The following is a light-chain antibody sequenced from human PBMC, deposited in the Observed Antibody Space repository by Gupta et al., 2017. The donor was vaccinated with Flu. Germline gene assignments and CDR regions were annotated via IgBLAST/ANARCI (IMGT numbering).Light chain of an antibody. V-gene: IGLV3-21*02. CDR2: DDS. CDR1: NIESES. J-gene: IGLJ2*01. CDR3: QVWDISSDLVV. Sequence: SSVLTQPPSVSVAPGQTATITCGGDNIESESVHWYQQRPGQAPVLVVFDDSDRPSGIPDRFSGSNSGDTATLSISRVEAGDEADYYCQVWDISSDLVVFGGGTELTVL.